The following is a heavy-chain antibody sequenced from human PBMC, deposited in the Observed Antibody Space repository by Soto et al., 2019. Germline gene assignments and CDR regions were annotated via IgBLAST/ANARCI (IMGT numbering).Heavy chain of an antibody. CDR2: TYYRSKWYN. J-gene: IGHJ4*02. CDR1: GDSVSSNSAA. CDR3: ARGPPLQRVYYSSLDY. V-gene: IGHV6-1*01. Sequence: SQTLSLTCAISGDSVSSNSAAWNWIRQSPSRGLEWLGRTYYRSKWYNDYAVSVKSRITINPDTSKNQFSLQLNSVTPEDTAVYYCARGPPLQRVYYSSLDYWGQGTLVTVSA. D-gene: IGHD3-22*01.